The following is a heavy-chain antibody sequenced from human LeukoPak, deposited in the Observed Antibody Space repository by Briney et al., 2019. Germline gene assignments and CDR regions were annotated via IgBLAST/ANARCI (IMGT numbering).Heavy chain of an antibody. V-gene: IGHV4-39*07. D-gene: IGHD5-12*01. CDR2: IYYSGST. J-gene: IGHJ4*02. CDR3: ASLVATTLSFDY. Sequence: SETLSLTCTVSGGSISSSSYYWGWIRQPPGKGLEWIGSIYYSGSTYYNPSLKSRVTISVDTSKNQFSLQLSSVTAADTAVYYCASLVATTLSFDYWGQGTLVTVSS. CDR1: GGSISSSSYY.